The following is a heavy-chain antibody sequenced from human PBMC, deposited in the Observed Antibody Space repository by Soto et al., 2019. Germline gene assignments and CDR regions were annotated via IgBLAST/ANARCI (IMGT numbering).Heavy chain of an antibody. V-gene: IGHV1-46*01. Sequence: ASVKVSCKASGYTFTSYAMHWVRQAPGQGLEWMGIINPSGGSTSYAQKFQGRVTMTRDTSTSTVYMELSSLRSEDTAVYYCARDQYCGGDCLNYYYYYGMDVWGQGTTVPVS. CDR3: ARDQYCGGDCLNYYYYYGMDV. CDR1: GYTFTSYA. J-gene: IGHJ6*02. CDR2: INPSGGST. D-gene: IGHD2-21*02.